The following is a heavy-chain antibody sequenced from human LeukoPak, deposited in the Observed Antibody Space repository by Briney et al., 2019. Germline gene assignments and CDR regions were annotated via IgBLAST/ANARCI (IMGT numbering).Heavy chain of an antibody. CDR3: VKSGFDYGDCVHLYYFDY. V-gene: IGHV3-64D*06. CDR2: ISSNGGST. J-gene: IGHJ4*02. Sequence: GGSLRLSCSASGFTFSSYAMHWVRQAPGKGLEYVSAISSNGGSTYYADSVKGRFTISRDNSKNTLYLQMSSLRAEDTAVYYCVKSGFDYGDCVHLYYFDYWGQGTLVTVSS. CDR1: GFTFSSYA. D-gene: IGHD4-17*01.